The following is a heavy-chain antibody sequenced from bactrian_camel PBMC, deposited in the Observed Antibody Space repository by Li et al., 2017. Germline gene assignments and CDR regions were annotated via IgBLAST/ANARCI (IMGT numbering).Heavy chain of an antibody. Sequence: DVQLVESGGGSVQAGGSLRLSCAASGYSYSSYCMGWLRQAPGMEREGVAVIDSNGDTTYADSVKGRFTISQDSARITAYLQMASLKPEDTAVYYCVPVALEERDGLVSCARWSQGTQVTVS. CDR2: IDSNGDT. V-gene: IGHV3S10*01. CDR1: GYSYSSYC. J-gene: IGHJ4*01. D-gene: IGHD1*01.